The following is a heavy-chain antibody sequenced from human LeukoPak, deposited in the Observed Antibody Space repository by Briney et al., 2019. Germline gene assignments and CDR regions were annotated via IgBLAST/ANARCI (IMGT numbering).Heavy chain of an antibody. D-gene: IGHD1-20*01. Sequence: ASVKVSCKASGYTFSSKYLHWVRQAPGQGLEWMGMINPPGGSTTYTQKFQGRVTMTRDMSTSTVYMELSSLRSEDTAVYYCARGANWNYDYWGQGTLVTVSS. CDR1: GYTFSSKY. CDR2: INPPGGST. CDR3: ARGANWNYDY. J-gene: IGHJ4*02. V-gene: IGHV1-46*01.